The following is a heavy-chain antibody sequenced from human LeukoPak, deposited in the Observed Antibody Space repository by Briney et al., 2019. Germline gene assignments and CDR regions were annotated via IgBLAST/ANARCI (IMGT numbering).Heavy chain of an antibody. D-gene: IGHD6-19*01. V-gene: IGHV4-30-4*01. CDR3: ARDLGLGGDP. CDR1: SGSVRSGDYY. Sequence: SETLSLTSTVSSGSVRSGDYYWTWIRQPPGKGLEWIGSIYYSGSTYYNPSLKSRITVSIDTSSNHFSLQLTSVTAADTAVYYCARDLGLGGDPWGPGTLVTVSS. CDR2: IYYSGST. J-gene: IGHJ5*02.